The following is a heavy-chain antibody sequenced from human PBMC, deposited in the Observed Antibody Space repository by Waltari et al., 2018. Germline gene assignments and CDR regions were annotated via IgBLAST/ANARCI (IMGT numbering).Heavy chain of an antibody. CDR2: IIPTFGTA. D-gene: IGHD2-2*01. J-gene: IGHJ6*02. Sequence: QVQLVQSGAEVKKPGSSVKVSCKASGGTFSSYAISWVRQAPGQGLGCMGGIIPTFGTANYAQKFQGRVTITADESTSTAYMELSSLRSEDTAVYYCARARDIVVVPAAISYYYGMDVWGQGTTVTVSS. CDR3: ARARDIVVVPAAISYYYGMDV. CDR1: GGTFSSYA. V-gene: IGHV1-69*01.